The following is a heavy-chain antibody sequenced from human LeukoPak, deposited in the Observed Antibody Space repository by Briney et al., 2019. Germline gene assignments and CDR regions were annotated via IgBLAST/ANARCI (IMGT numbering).Heavy chain of an antibody. J-gene: IGHJ6*02. D-gene: IGHD6-13*01. CDR1: GFTFSSYA. CDR2: ISGSGGST. V-gene: IGHV3-23*01. Sequence: PGGSLRLSCAASGFTFSSYAMSWVRQAPGKGLEWVSAISGSGGSTYYADSVKGRFTISRDNAKNSLYLQMNSLRAEDTAVYYCARDLLPYSSSLGSYYGMDVWGQGTTVTVSS. CDR3: ARDLLPYSSSLGSYYGMDV.